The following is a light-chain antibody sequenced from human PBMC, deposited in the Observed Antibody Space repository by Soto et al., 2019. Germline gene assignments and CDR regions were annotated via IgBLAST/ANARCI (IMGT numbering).Light chain of an antibody. V-gene: IGKV1-27*01. CDR1: PDIHIY. CDR2: AAS. Sequence: DIQMTQSPSSLSASVVDIVTITCQTGPDIHIYLAWYQQKPGKVPKLLISAASTLQSVVTSRFSGSGSWTDFTLTISSLQPESVAHYYCQKYYGSPLTFGGGTKVEIK. J-gene: IGKJ4*01. CDR3: QKYYGSPLT.